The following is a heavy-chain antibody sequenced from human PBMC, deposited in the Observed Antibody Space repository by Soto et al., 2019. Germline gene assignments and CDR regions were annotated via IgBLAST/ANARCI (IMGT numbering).Heavy chain of an antibody. Sequence: PSETLSLTCTVSGGSISSSSYYWGWIRQPPGKGLEWIGSIYYSGSTYYNPSLKSRVTISVDTSKNQFSLKLSSVTAADTAVYYCARQLKRGGFGELPTVTADAKKNWFDPWGQGTLVTVSS. D-gene: IGHD3-10*01. CDR3: ARQLKRGGFGELPTVTADAKKNWFDP. CDR1: GGSISSSSYY. J-gene: IGHJ5*02. V-gene: IGHV4-39*01. CDR2: IYYSGST.